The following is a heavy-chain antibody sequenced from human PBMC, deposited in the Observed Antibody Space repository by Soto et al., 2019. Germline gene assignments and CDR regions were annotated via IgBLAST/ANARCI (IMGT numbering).Heavy chain of an antibody. J-gene: IGHJ6*02. D-gene: IGHD3-10*01. Sequence: SETLSLTCAVSGYSISSGYYWGWIRQPPGKGLEWIGSIYHSGSTYYNPSLKSRVTISVDTSKNQFSLRLSSVTAADTAVYYCATSRKYYYGSGSYDYYYYGMDVWGQGTTVTVSS. CDR2: IYHSGST. CDR3: ATSRKYYYGSGSYDYYYYGMDV. CDR1: GYSISSGYY. V-gene: IGHV4-38-2*01.